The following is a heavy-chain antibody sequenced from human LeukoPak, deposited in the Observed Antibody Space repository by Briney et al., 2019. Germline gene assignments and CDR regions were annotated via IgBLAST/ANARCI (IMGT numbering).Heavy chain of an antibody. V-gene: IGHV3-48*04. D-gene: IGHD2-8*01. CDR3: ARELTNGGMDV. Sequence: GGSLRLSCAASGFTFSSYSMNWVRQAPGKGLEWVSYISSSSSTTYYADSVKGRFTISRDNAKNSLYLQMNSLRAEDTAVYYCARELTNGGMDVWGQGTTVTVSS. CDR2: ISSSSSTT. J-gene: IGHJ6*02. CDR1: GFTFSSYS.